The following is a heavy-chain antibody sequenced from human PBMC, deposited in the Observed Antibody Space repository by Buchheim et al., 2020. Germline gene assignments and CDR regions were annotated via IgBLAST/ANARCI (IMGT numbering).Heavy chain of an antibody. V-gene: IGHV1-8*01. D-gene: IGHD3-3*01. J-gene: IGHJ6*02. CDR2: MNPNSGNT. CDR3: ARGRNYDFWSGYTYYYYGMDV. CDR1: GYTFTSYD. Sequence: QVQLVQSGAEVKKPGASVKVSCKASGYTFTSYDINWVRQATGQGLEWMGWMNPNSGNTGYAQKFQGRVTMTRNPSISTAYMELSSLRSEDTAVYYCARGRNYDFWSGYTYYYYGMDVWGQGTT.